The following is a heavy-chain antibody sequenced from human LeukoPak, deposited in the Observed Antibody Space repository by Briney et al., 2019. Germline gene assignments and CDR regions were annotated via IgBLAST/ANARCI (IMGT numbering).Heavy chain of an antibody. Sequence: GRSLRLSCAASGFTFSSYAMHWVRQAPGKGLEWVAVISYDGSNKYYADSVKGRFTISRDNSKNTLYLQMNSLRAEDTAVYYCAKRPYFGSEFGYFDYWGQGTLVTVSS. V-gene: IGHV3-30-3*02. CDR2: ISYDGSNK. CDR3: AKRPYFGSEFGYFDY. D-gene: IGHD3-9*01. J-gene: IGHJ4*02. CDR1: GFTFSSYA.